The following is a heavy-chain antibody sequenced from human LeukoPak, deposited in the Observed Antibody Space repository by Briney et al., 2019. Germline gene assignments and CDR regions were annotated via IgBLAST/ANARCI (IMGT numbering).Heavy chain of an antibody. J-gene: IGHJ4*02. Sequence: NPSETLSLTCAVSGYSIRSGYYWGWIRQPPGKGLEWIGSIYHSGSTYYNPSLKSRVTISVDTSKNQFSLKLSSLSAADTAVYYCARNTGLRYFDYWGQGTLVTVSS. CDR1: GYSIRSGYY. D-gene: IGHD3-9*01. CDR3: ARNTGLRYFDY. CDR2: IYHSGST. V-gene: IGHV4-38-2*01.